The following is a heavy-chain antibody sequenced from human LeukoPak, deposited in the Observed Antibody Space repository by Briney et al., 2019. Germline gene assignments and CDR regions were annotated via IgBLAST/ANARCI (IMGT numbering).Heavy chain of an antibody. V-gene: IGHV1-46*01. CDR1: GYTFTSYY. CDR3: ATARSRAGMATIEGFDY. D-gene: IGHD5-24*01. J-gene: IGHJ4*02. CDR2: INPSGGST. Sequence: ASVKVSCKASGYTFTSYYMHWVRQAPGQGLEWMGIINPSGGSTSYAQKFQGRVTMTRDTSTSTVHMELSSLRSEDTAVYYCATARSRAGMATIEGFDYWGQGTLVTVSS.